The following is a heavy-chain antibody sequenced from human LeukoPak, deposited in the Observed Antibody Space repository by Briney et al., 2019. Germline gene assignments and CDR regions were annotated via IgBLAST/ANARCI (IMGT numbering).Heavy chain of an antibody. J-gene: IGHJ4*02. CDR2: INPNSGGA. CDR3: ARDYPKGCSGGSCYSVFDY. Sequence: GASVKVSCKASGYTFTGYYMHWVRQAPGQGLEWMGWINPNSGGANYAQKFQGRVTMTRDTSISTAYMELSRLTSDDTAVYYCARDYPKGCSGGSCYSVFDYWGQGTLVTVSS. D-gene: IGHD2-15*01. CDR1: GYTFTGYY. V-gene: IGHV1-2*02.